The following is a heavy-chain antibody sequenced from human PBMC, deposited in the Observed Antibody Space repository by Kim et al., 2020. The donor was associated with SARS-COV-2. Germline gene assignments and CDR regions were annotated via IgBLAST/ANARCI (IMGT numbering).Heavy chain of an antibody. CDR2: IYYSGRT. Sequence: SETLSLTCTVSGASISSTYWSWIRQPPGKGLEWIGYIYYSGRTEYNPSLKTRVTMSVDTSENQFSLMLTSVTAADTAVYYCARGGVGSSGYSGYYYYGMDVWGQGTTVTVSS. J-gene: IGHJ6*02. D-gene: IGHD6-25*01. CDR3: ARGGVGSSGYSGYYYYGMDV. V-gene: IGHV4-59*01. CDR1: GASISSTY.